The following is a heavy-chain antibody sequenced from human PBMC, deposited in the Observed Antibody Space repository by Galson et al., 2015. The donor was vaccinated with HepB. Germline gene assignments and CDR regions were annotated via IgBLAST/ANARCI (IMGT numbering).Heavy chain of an antibody. CDR3: GGGYGLDM. V-gene: IGHV3-7*01. CDR1: GFTSGYW. Sequence: SLRLSCAASGFTSGYWMGWVRQAPGKGLEWVANIKTDGSVKNYVDSVKGRFTISIDKAKNSLYLQMNSLRAEDTAVYYCGGGYGLDMWGQGTMVTVSS. CDR2: IKTDGSVK. D-gene: IGHD3-16*01. J-gene: IGHJ3*02.